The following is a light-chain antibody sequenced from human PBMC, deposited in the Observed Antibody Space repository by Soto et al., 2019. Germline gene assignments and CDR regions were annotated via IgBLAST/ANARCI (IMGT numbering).Light chain of an antibody. Sequence: QSALTQPASVSGSPGQSITISCTGTSSEVGSYHYVSWYQQHPGKAPKLMIYEVSYRPSGVSDRFSGSKSGTTASLTIAGLQSEDEADYYCSSYTSSGTRVFGGGTQLTVL. CDR3: SSYTSSGTRV. CDR1: SSEVGSYHY. CDR2: EVS. V-gene: IGLV2-14*01. J-gene: IGLJ3*02.